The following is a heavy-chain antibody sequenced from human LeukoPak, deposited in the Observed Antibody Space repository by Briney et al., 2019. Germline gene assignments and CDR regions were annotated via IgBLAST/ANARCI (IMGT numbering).Heavy chain of an antibody. CDR1: GFSSSSYW. Sequence: GGSLRPSCAVSGFSSSSYWMSCVRHAAGEWLGWVAYIKQEVCEKYYGDSVKGRLTISRENAKNSLYLQMNSLRAEDTAVYYCARDGDYDILTGYYNILMDYYMDVWGKGTTVTVSS. CDR2: IKQEVCEK. J-gene: IGHJ6*03. V-gene: IGHV3-7*01. CDR3: ARDGDYDILTGYYNILMDYYMDV. D-gene: IGHD3-9*01.